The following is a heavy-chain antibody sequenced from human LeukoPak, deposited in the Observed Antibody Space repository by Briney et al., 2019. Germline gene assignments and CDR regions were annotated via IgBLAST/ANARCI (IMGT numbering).Heavy chain of an antibody. V-gene: IGHV3-21*01. Sequence: HPGGSLRLSCAASGFTFSSYSMNWVRQAPGKGLEWVSSISSSSSYIYYADSVEGRFTISRDNANNSLYLQMNSLRAEDTAVYYCAREGHKDYVWGTYRYIGLDYWGQGTLVTVSS. D-gene: IGHD3-16*02. CDR3: AREGHKDYVWGTYRYIGLDY. CDR2: ISSSSSYI. CDR1: GFTFSSYS. J-gene: IGHJ4*02.